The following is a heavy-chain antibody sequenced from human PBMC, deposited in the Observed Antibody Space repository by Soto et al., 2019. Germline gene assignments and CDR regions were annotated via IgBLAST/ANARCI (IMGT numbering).Heavy chain of an antibody. CDR2: IYHSGST. J-gene: IGHJ4*02. V-gene: IGHV4-30-2*01. CDR1: GGSISSGGYS. CDR3: AREHYDSSGFYYFDY. Sequence: PSETLSLTCAVSGGSISSGGYSWSWIRQPPGKGLEWIGYIYHSGSTYYNPSLKSRVTISVDRSKNQFSLKLSSVTAADTAVYYCAREHYDSSGFYYFDYWGQGTLVTVSA. D-gene: IGHD3-22*01.